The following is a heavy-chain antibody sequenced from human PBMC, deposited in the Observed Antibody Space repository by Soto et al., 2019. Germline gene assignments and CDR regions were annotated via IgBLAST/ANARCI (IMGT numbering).Heavy chain of an antibody. D-gene: IGHD1-1*01. J-gene: IGHJ4*02. V-gene: IGHV4-31*11. CDR2: IYHTGST. Sequence: TLSLTCAVSGGSISSDGYSWTWIRQPPGKGLKWIGSIYHTGSTYYSKSLRSRLTMSVDTSKSQFSLRLSSVTAADTAVYYCARATGTLRSRNCDYWGQGSLVTVSS. CDR3: ARATGTLRSRNCDY. CDR1: GGSISSDGYS.